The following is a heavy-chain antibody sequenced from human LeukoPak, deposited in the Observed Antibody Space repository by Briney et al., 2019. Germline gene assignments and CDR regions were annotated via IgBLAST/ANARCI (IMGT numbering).Heavy chain of an antibody. CDR1: GGSISSSSYY. J-gene: IGHJ4*02. CDR2: IYYSGSN. D-gene: IGHD6-19*01. V-gene: IGHV4-39*01. Sequence: SETLSLTCTVSGGSISSSSYYWGWIRQPPGKGLEWIGSIYYSGSNYYNPSLKSRVTISVDTSKNQFSLKLSSVTAADTAVYYCARHTIHSSGWYGGGDYWGQGTLVTVSS. CDR3: ARHTIHSSGWYGGGDY.